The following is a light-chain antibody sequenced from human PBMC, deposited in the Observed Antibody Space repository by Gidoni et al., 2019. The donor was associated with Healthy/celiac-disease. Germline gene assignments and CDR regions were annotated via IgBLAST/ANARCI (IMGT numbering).Light chain of an antibody. Sequence: EIVSTQPPATLSLSPGERATLSCRASQSVSSYLAWYQQKPGQAPRLLIYDASNRATGIPARFSGSGSGTDFTLTISSLEPEDFAVYYCQQRSNWPPTFGGGTKVEIK. CDR2: DAS. CDR3: QQRSNWPPT. V-gene: IGKV3-11*01. CDR1: QSVSSY. J-gene: IGKJ4*01.